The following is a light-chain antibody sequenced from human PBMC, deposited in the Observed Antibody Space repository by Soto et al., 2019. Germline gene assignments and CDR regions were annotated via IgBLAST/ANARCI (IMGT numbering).Light chain of an antibody. CDR2: LNSDGSH. CDR3: QTWGTGIWV. Sequence: QPVLTQSPSASASLGASVKLTCTLSSGYSTYGIAWHQQQPEKGPRFLMKLNSDGSHNKGDGILDRFSGSSSGAERYLTISSLQLEDEADYYCQTWGTGIWVFGGGTKLTVL. V-gene: IGLV4-69*01. J-gene: IGLJ3*02. CDR1: SGYSTYG.